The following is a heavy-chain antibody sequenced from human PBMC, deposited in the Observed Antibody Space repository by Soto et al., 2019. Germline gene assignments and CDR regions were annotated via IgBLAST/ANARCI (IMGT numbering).Heavy chain of an antibody. CDR1: CYTFTSYG. Sequence: ASVKVSCKDSCYTFTSYGISLFRHYNGQGLEWMGWISAYNGNTNYAQKLQGRVTMTTDTSTSTAYMELRSLRAEDTAVYYCARAPYYYDSSGYWAYWGQGTLVTVSS. J-gene: IGHJ4*02. D-gene: IGHD3-22*01. CDR2: ISAYNGNT. V-gene: IGHV1-18*01. CDR3: ARAPYYYDSSGYWAY.